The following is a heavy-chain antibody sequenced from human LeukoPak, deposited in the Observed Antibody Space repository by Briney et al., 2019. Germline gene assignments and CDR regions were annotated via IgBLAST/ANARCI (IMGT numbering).Heavy chain of an antibody. CDR1: GFTFSSYG. CDR2: ISYDGSNK. J-gene: IGHJ4*02. CDR3: AKNRMTTVTLFDY. Sequence: GGSLRLSCAATGFTFSSYGMHWVRQAPGKGLEWVVVISYDGSNKYYADSVKGRFTISRDNSKNTLYLQMNSLRAEDTAVYYCAKNRMTTVTLFDYWGQGTLVTVSS. D-gene: IGHD4-17*01. V-gene: IGHV3-30*18.